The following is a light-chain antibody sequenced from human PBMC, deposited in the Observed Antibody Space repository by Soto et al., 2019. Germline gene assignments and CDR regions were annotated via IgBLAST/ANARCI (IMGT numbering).Light chain of an antibody. CDR3: VSWDDSLNRPV. J-gene: IGLJ2*01. CDR2: SND. V-gene: IGLV1-44*01. Sequence: QPVLTQPPSESGTPGQGVTISCSGGSSNVGGNAVNWYLQLPGSAPKLLIYSNDQRPSGVPDRFSGSKSGSSATPAISGLQSDDESDYYCVSWDDSLNRPVFGGGTKVTVL. CDR1: SSNVGGNA.